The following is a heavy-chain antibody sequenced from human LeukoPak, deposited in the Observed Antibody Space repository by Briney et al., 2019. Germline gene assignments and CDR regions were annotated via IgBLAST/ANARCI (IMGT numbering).Heavy chain of an antibody. CDR2: INTNTGNP. V-gene: IGHV7-4-1*02. D-gene: IGHD6-13*01. CDR3: ARTAAAGHYYYYMDV. J-gene: IGHJ6*03. CDR1: GYTFTSYA. Sequence: GASVKVSCKASGYTFTSYAMNWVRQAPGQGLEWMGWINTNTGNPTYAQGFTGRFVFSLDTSVSTAYLQISSLKAEDTAVYYCARTAAAGHYYYYMDVWGKGTTVTISS.